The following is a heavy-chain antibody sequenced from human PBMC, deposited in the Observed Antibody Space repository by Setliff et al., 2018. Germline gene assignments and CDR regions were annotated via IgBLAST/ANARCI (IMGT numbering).Heavy chain of an antibody. V-gene: IGHV3-7*03. CDR2: IKGDGSEK. CDR1: AFTFKNYW. CDR3: VPGLATAGKVS. D-gene: IGHD6-13*01. J-gene: IGHJ5*02. Sequence: GGSLRLSCAASAFTFKNYWMSWVRQAPGKGLEWVANIKGDGSEKFYLDSVKGRFTISRDNAKNSLYLQMNSLRAEDTAVYHCVPGLATAGKVSWGQGTLVTVSS.